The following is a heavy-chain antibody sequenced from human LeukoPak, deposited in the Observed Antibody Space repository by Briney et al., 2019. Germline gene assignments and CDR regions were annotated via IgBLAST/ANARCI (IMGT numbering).Heavy chain of an antibody. CDR2: INHSGST. CDR1: GGSFSGYY. Sequence: SETLSLTCAVYGGSFSGYYWSWIRQPPGKGLEWIGEINHSGSTNYNPPLKSRVTISVDTSKNQFSLKLSSVTAADTAVYYCARERYFDWLLGNYYYYMDVWGKGTTVTVSS. V-gene: IGHV4-34*01. CDR3: ARERYFDWLLGNYYYYMDV. D-gene: IGHD3-9*01. J-gene: IGHJ6*03.